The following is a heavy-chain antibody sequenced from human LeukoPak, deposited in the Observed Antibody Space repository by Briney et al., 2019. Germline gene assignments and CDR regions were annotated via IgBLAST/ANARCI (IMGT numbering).Heavy chain of an antibody. CDR1: GFTFSSYA. CDR3: AKVPLVSTSSGYYY. CDR2: ISGSGGST. Sequence: GGSLRLSCAASGFTFSSYAMSWVRQAPGKGLEWVSAISGSGGSTYYADSVKGRFTISRDNSKNTLYLQMNSLRAEDTAVYYCAKVPLVSTSSGYYYWGQGTLVTVSS. V-gene: IGHV3-23*01. J-gene: IGHJ4*02. D-gene: IGHD3-22*01.